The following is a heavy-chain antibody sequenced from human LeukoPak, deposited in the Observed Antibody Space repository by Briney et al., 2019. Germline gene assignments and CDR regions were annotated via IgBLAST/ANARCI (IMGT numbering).Heavy chain of an antibody. Sequence: GGSLRLSCAASGFTFSAYWMHWVRQAPGKGLVWVSRINTDGSSTTYADSVKGRFTISRDNAKNSLYLQMNSLRAEDTAVYYCARSDYDYVWGSERGAFDIWGQGTMVTVSS. CDR1: GFTFSAYW. D-gene: IGHD3-16*01. CDR3: ARSDYDYVWGSERGAFDI. J-gene: IGHJ3*02. CDR2: INTDGSST. V-gene: IGHV3-74*01.